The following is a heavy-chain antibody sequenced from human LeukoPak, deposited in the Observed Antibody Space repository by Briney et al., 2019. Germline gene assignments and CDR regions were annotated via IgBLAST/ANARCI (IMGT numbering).Heavy chain of an antibody. J-gene: IGHJ4*02. CDR1: GGSISSSSYY. CDR3: FSTSSSGWPH. V-gene: IGHV4-39*07. D-gene: IGHD6-19*01. Sequence: SETLSLTCTVSGGSISSSSYYWGWIRQPPGKGLEWIGSIYYSGSTYYNPTLKSRVTISVDTSKNQFSLKLSSVTAADTAVYYCFSTSSSGWPHWGQGTLVTVSS. CDR2: IYYSGST.